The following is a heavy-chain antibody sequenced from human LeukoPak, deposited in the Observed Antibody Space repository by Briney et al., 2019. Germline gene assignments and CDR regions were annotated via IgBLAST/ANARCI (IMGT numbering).Heavy chain of an antibody. CDR1: GGTFSSYA. CDR2: IIPIFGTA. CDR3: AREGCSNTSCRSSGRVRKLGWFDP. Sequence: SVKVSCTASGGTFSSYATSWVRQAPGQGLEWMGGIIPIFGTANYAQKFQGRVTITTDESTSTAYMELSSLRSEDTAVYYCAREGCSNTSCRSSGRVRKLGWFDPWGQGTLVTVSS. V-gene: IGHV1-69*05. J-gene: IGHJ5*02. D-gene: IGHD2-2*01.